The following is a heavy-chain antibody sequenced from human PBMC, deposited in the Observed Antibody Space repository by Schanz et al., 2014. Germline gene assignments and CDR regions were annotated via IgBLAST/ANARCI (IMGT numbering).Heavy chain of an antibody. D-gene: IGHD7-27*01. J-gene: IGHJ4*02. CDR2: ISWNSGSI. Sequence: EVQLVESGGGLVQPGRSLRLSCAASGFTFDDYAMHWVRQAPGKGLEWVSGISWNSGSIGYADSVKGRFTISRDDAKNSLYLQMNSLRAEDTAVYYCARDPNWGLDYWGQGTLVTVSS. V-gene: IGHV3-9*01. CDR3: ARDPNWGLDY. CDR1: GFTFDDYA.